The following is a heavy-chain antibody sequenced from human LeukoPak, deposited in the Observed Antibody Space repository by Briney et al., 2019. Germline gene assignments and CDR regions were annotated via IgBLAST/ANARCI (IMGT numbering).Heavy chain of an antibody. CDR1: GFTFSNYW. CDR2: INQYGTEK. J-gene: IGHJ4*02. Sequence: GGSLRLSCAVSGFTFSNYWMSWVRQAPGKGLEWVAKINQYGTEKYYVDSVKGRFTISRDNAKNSLYLQMNSLRAEDTAVYYCIRDLFDDYSLDYWGQGALVTVSS. D-gene: IGHD3-16*01. V-gene: IGHV3-7*01. CDR3: IRDLFDDYSLDY.